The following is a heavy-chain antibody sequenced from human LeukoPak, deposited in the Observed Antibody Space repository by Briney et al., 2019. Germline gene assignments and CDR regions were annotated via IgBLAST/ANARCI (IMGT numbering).Heavy chain of an antibody. CDR2: IYYSGST. CDR1: GASISSRSYC. V-gene: IGHV4-39*01. CDR3: ARHVYSSGWYATN. J-gene: IGHJ4*02. Sequence: SETLSPTCTVYGASISSRSYCWGWIRQPPGKGLEWFGSIYYSGSTYYNPSLNSRVTISADTSMNHFSLKLSSVTAADTAVYYCARHVYSSGWYATNWGQGTLVTVSS. D-gene: IGHD6-19*01.